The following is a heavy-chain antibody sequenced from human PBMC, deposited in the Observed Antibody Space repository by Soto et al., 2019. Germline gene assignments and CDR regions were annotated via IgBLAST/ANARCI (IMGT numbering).Heavy chain of an antibody. Sequence: GGSLRLSCEASGLDFGVYPMNWVRQAPGKGLEWVSYIGARGFPIYYADSVRGRFAMPRDNANNSVFLQMDSLRAEDTAQYFCATEPFDYWGRGALVTVSS. CDR2: IGARGFPI. CDR3: ATEPFDY. J-gene: IGHJ4*02. CDR1: GLDFGVYP. V-gene: IGHV3-48*04.